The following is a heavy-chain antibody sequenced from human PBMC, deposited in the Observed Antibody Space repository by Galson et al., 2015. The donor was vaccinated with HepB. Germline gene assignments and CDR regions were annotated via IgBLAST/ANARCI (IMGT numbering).Heavy chain of an antibody. CDR2: ISSSGSTI. V-gene: IGHV3-11*01. Sequence: SLRLSCAASGFTFSDYYMSWIRQAPGKGLEWVSYISSSGSTIYYADSVKGRFTISRDNAKNSLYLQMNSLRAEDTAVYYCARVRRYRRLTTSYYYYYYMDVWGKGTTVTVSS. J-gene: IGHJ6*03. CDR1: GFTFSDYY. D-gene: IGHD4-11*01. CDR3: ARVRRYRRLTTSYYYYYYMDV.